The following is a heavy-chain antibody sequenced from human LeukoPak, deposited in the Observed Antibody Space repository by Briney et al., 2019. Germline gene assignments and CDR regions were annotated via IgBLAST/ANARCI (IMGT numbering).Heavy chain of an antibody. CDR2: ISGKGDEP. CDR3: AKGGHFSWFDP. V-gene: IGHV3-23*01. D-gene: IGHD1-26*01. J-gene: IGHJ5*02. Sequence: GGSLRLSCAASGFTFSSYAMTWVRQAPGKGLEWVSTISGKGDEPFYADSVKGRFTISRDNPKNTLSLQMNSLRADDTALYYCAKGGHFSWFDPWGQGTLVTVSS. CDR1: GFTFSSYA.